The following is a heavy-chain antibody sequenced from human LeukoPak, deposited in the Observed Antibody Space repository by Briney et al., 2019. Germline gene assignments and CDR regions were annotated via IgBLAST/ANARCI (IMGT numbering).Heavy chain of an antibody. CDR1: GGTFSSYA. Sequence: EASVKVSCKASGGTFSSYAVHWVRQAPGQGLEWMGRIIPILYIANYAQKFQGRVTITADKSTSTAYMELSSLRSEDTAMYYCARPPRRNDAFDIWGQGTMVAVSS. J-gene: IGHJ3*02. D-gene: IGHD1-14*01. V-gene: IGHV1-69*04. CDR2: IIPILYIA. CDR3: ARPPRRNDAFDI.